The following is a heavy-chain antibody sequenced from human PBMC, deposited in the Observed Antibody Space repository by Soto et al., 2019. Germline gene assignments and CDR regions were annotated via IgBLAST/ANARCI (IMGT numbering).Heavy chain of an antibody. CDR3: ARDKDRQQLGGNYYYIMDV. Sequence: QVQLVQSAAEVKKPGSSVKVSCKTSGGTFRTSAISWVRQAPGHGLEWMGGIMPVFPTPDYAQKFQGRVTITADESTSTAYMELSSLRSEDTAVYYCARDKDRQQLGGNYYYIMDVWGQGTTVTVSS. CDR1: GGTFRTSA. CDR2: IMPVFPTP. J-gene: IGHJ6*01. V-gene: IGHV1-69*12. D-gene: IGHD3-3*02.